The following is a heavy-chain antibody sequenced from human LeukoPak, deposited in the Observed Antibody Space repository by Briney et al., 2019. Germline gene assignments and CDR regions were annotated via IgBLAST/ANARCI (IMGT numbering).Heavy chain of an antibody. J-gene: IGHJ5*02. CDR1: GGSFSGYY. CDR2: INHSGST. D-gene: IGHD3-10*01. V-gene: IGHV4-34*01. Sequence: PSETLSLTCAVYGGSFSGYYRSWIRQPPGKGLEWIGEINHSGSTNYNPSLKSRVTISVDTSKNQFSLKLSSVTAADTAVYYCARALPPNYGSGSIAPNWFDPWGQGTLVTVSS. CDR3: ARALPPNYGSGSIAPNWFDP.